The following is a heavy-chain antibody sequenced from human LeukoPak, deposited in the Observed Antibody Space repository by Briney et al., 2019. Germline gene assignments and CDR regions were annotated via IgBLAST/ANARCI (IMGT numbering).Heavy chain of an antibody. V-gene: IGHV3-48*01. CDR2: ISSSSSSI. CDR1: GFTFSTYS. CDR3: ARDSFYGSGTYTPPDAGMDV. D-gene: IGHD3-10*01. Sequence: PGGSLRLSCAASGFTFSTYSMNWVRQAPGKGLEWVSYISSSSSSIYYADSVKGRFTISRDNAKNTLHLQMNSLRAEDTAVYYCARDSFYGSGTYTPPDAGMDVWGQGTTVTVSS. J-gene: IGHJ6*02.